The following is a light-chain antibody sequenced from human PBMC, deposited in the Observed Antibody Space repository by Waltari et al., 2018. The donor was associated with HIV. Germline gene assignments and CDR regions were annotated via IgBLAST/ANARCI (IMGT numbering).Light chain of an antibody. CDR2: RDT. Sequence: SYELTQPLSVSVALGQTARITCGGYNIENRNVYWYQQQPGQAPLLVIYRDTNRPSGILERFSGSNSGNTATLTISRAQAGDEADYYCQVWDSSTVVFGGGTQLTVL. CDR3: QVWDSSTVV. V-gene: IGLV3-9*01. CDR1: NIENRN. J-gene: IGLJ2*01.